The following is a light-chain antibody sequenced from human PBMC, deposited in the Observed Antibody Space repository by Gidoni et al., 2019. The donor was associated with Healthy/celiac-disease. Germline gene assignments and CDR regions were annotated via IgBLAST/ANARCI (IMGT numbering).Light chain of an antibody. CDR3: QQYDNLPLT. V-gene: IGKV1-33*01. J-gene: IGKJ4*01. CDR1: QDISNY. Sequence: DTQMTQSPSSLSASVGDRVTITCRASQDISNYLNWYQQKPGKVPKLLIYDASNLETGVPSRFSGSGSGTDFTFTISSLQPEDIATYYCQQYDNLPLTFGGGTKVEIK. CDR2: DAS.